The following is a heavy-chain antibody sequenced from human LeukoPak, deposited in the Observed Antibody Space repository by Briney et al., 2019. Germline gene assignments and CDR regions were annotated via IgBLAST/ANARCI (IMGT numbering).Heavy chain of an antibody. CDR2: IYYSGST. Sequence: SETLSLTCTVSGGXISSYYCNWIRQPPGKGLEWIGYIYYSGSTNYNPSLKSRVTISVDTSKSHFSLRLSSVTAADTAVYYCARSTGELSLFGYWGQGTLVTVSS. J-gene: IGHJ4*02. CDR3: ARSTGELSLFGY. V-gene: IGHV4-59*01. CDR1: GGXISSYY. D-gene: IGHD3-16*02.